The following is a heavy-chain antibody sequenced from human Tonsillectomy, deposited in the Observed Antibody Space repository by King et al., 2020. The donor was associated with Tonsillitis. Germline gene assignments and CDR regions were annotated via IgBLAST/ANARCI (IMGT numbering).Heavy chain of an antibody. J-gene: IGHJ6*02. D-gene: IGHD6-19*01. V-gene: IGHV3-30-3*01. CDR1: GFIFRSYT. CDR3: ARDQSTVAGHHYYNDMDV. CDR2: ISDDGSNK. Sequence: VQLVESGGGVVQPGRSLRLSCAASGFIFRSYTMHWVRQAPGKGLEWVALISDDGSNKYYADSVEGRFTISRDNSENTLHLQMNSLRAEDTAVYYCARDQSTVAGHHYYNDMDVCGQGTTVTVSS.